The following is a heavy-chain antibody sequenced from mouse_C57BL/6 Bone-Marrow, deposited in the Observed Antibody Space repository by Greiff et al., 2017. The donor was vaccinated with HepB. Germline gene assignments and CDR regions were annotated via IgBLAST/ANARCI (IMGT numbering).Heavy chain of an antibody. D-gene: IGHD3-2*02. CDR1: GYTFTDYN. J-gene: IGHJ2*01. V-gene: IGHV1-18*01. Sequence: EVQLQQSGPELVKPGASVKMSCKASGYTFTDYNMHWVKQSHGKSLEWIGDINPNNGGTIYNQKFKGKATLTVDKSSSTAYMELRSLTSEDTAVYYCARRGGSGLYFDYWGQGTTLTVSS. CDR3: ARRGGSGLYFDY. CDR2: INPNNGGT.